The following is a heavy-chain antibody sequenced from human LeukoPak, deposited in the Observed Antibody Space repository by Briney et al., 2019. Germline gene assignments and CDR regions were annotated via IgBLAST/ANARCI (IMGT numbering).Heavy chain of an antibody. V-gene: IGHV5-51*01. CDR3: ARRSGSDALDI. D-gene: IGHD3-10*01. CDR1: GXSFTSYW. J-gene: IGHJ3*02. CDR2: IYPGDSYT. Sequence: GESLKISFKGSGXSFTSYWIAWVRQMPGKGLEWMGIIYPGDSYTTYSPSFQGQVNISADKSISTAYLQWRSLEASDTAMYYCARRSGSDALDIWGQGTMVTVSS.